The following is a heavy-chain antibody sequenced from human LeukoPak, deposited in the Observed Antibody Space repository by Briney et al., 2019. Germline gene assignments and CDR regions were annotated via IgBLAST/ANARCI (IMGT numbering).Heavy chain of an antibody. Sequence: GGSLRLSCAASGFTFSNYALHWVRQTPGKGLEWVAVILHDGSNKYADSVKGRFTISRDNSKNTLFLQMNNLRVEDTAVYSCARGLMIRGVADYWGQGTLVIVSS. D-gene: IGHD3-10*01. CDR3: ARGLMIRGVADY. CDR2: ILHDGSNK. J-gene: IGHJ4*02. V-gene: IGHV3-30*04. CDR1: GFTFSNYA.